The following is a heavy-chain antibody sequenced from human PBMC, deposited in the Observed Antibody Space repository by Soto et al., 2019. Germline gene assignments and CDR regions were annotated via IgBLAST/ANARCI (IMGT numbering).Heavy chain of an antibody. CDR1: GVTFSSYG. V-gene: IGHV3-33*01. D-gene: IGHD3-10*01. CDR2: IWYDGSNK. CDR3: ARDGTDYYGSGSSYGMDV. Sequence: PGVSLRRSCAASGVTFSSYGMHWVRQAPGKGLEWVAVIWYDGSNKYYADSVKGRFTISRDNSKNTLYLQMNSLRAEDTAVYYCARDGTDYYGSGSSYGMDVWGQGTTVTVSS. J-gene: IGHJ6*02.